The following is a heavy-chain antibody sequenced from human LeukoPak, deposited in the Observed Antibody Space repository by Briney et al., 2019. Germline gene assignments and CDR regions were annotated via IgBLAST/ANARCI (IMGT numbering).Heavy chain of an antibody. V-gene: IGHV3-7*01. CDR2: IKQDGSEK. CDR3: AREPGWSTSYYYYYMDV. D-gene: IGHD6-19*01. CDR1: GFTFSSYW. Sequence: PGGSLRLSCAASGFTFSSYWMSWVRQAPGKGLEWVANIKQDGSEKYYVDSVKGRFTISRDNAKNSLYLQMNSLRAEDTAVYYCAREPGWSTSYYYYYMDVWGKGTTVTISS. J-gene: IGHJ6*03.